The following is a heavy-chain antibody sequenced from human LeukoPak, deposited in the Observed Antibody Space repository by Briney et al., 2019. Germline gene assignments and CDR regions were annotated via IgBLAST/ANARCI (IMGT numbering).Heavy chain of an antibody. CDR1: GFTFSNYA. Sequence: GGSLRLSCAASGFTFSNYATRWVRQAPGKGLEWVSGISGSGDSTYYADSVKGRFTISRDNSKNTLYLQMNSLRAEDTAVYYCARRSGIAVAGAFDYWGQGTLVTVSS. CDR3: ARRSGIAVAGAFDY. J-gene: IGHJ4*02. V-gene: IGHV3-23*01. D-gene: IGHD6-19*01. CDR2: ISGSGDST.